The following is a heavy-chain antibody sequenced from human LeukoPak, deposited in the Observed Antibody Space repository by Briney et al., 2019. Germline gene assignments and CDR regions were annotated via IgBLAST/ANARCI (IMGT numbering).Heavy chain of an antibody. CDR2: IHYSGST. CDR3: ARAWSTTVTTLFDY. D-gene: IGHD4-17*01. V-gene: IGHV4-30-4*08. Sequence: PSETLSLTCTVSGGSISSGDYYWSWIRQPPGKGLEWIGYIHYSGSTYYNPSLKSRVTISVDTSKNQFSLKLSSVTAADTAVYYCARAWSTTVTTLFDYWGQGTLVTVSS. CDR1: GGSISSGDYY. J-gene: IGHJ4*02.